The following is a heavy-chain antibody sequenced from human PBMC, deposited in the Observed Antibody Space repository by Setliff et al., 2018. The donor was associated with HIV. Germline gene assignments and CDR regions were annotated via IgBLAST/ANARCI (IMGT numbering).Heavy chain of an antibody. D-gene: IGHD4-4*01. Sequence: SETLSLTCAVSGYAINNNFFWGWVRQPPGKGLEWIGSIYHSGSTYYNPSLKSRVTISLDTSKNQFSLKLSSVTAADTAVYFCARVRRDGNSFDDWGQGTLVTVSS. CDR2: IYHSGST. J-gene: IGHJ4*02. CDR3: ARVRRDGNSFDD. CDR1: GYAINNNFF. V-gene: IGHV4-38-2*01.